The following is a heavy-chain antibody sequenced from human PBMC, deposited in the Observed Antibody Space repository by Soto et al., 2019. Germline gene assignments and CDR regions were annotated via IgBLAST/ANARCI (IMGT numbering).Heavy chain of an antibody. CDR3: ARALELDAFDI. CDR2: ISPIIGIA. V-gene: IGHV1-69*10. D-gene: IGHD3-3*02. CDR1: GCTFSSYA. Sequence: SVKVSCKASGCTFSSYAINWVRQAPGQGLEWMGWISPIIGIANYAQKFQGRVTITADKSTSTAYMELSSLRSEDTAVYYCARALELDAFDIWGQGTMVTVSS. J-gene: IGHJ3*02.